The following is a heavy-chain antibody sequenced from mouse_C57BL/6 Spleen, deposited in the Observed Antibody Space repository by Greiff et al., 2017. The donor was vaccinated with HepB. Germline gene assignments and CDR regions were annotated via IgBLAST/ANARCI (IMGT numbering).Heavy chain of an antibody. Sequence: QVQLQQSGPELVKPGASVKISCKASGYAFSSSWMNWVKQRPGKGLEWIGRIYPGDGDTNYNGKFKGKATLTADKSSSTAYMQLSSLTSEDSAVYVWARRPPYGRSPYRDFDVWGTGTTVTVSS. CDR2: IYPGDGDT. D-gene: IGHD1-1*01. CDR3: ARRPPYGRSPYRDFDV. J-gene: IGHJ1*03. V-gene: IGHV1-82*01. CDR1: GYAFSSSW.